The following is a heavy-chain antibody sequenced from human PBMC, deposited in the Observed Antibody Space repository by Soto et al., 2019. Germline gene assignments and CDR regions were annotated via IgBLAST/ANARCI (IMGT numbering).Heavy chain of an antibody. J-gene: IGHJ4*02. Sequence: PSETLSLTCTVSGDSVDSVDYYWGWIRQPPGKGLEWIASIHHSGSTYYSPSLKSRVTISVDTSKNQFSLKLSSVTAADTAVYYCARALFSIHYWGQGTLVTVSS. CDR1: GDSVDSVDYY. D-gene: IGHD2-2*01. V-gene: IGHV4-39*01. CDR3: ARALFSIHY. CDR2: IHHSGST.